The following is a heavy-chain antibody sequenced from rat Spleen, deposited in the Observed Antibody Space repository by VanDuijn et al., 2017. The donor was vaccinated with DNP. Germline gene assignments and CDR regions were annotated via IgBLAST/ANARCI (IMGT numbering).Heavy chain of an antibody. CDR3: ARGPNYGGYSDFFDY. CDR1: GFSFSDSH. CDR2: ISSGGGST. D-gene: IGHD1-11*01. V-gene: IGHV5-25*01. Sequence: EVQLVESGGGLVQPGRSLKLSCAASGFSFSDSHMAWVRQAPGKGLEWVASISSGGGSTYHPDSVKGRFTISRDNAQNSLYLQMSTLGSEDTALYYCARGPNYGGYSDFFDYWGQGVVVTVSS. J-gene: IGHJ2*01.